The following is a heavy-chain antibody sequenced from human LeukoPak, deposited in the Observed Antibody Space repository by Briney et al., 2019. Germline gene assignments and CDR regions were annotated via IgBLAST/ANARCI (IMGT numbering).Heavy chain of an antibody. J-gene: IGHJ5*02. D-gene: IGHD3-10*01. CDR1: GGSISSSSYY. V-gene: IGHV4-39*07. Sequence: PSETLSLTCTVSGGSISSSSYYWGWIRQPQGKGLEWIGSVYYSGSTYYNPSLKSRVTISVDTSKNQFSLKLSSVTAAVTAVYYCARDRNTMVRGVIISVFDPWGQGTLVTVSS. CDR2: VYYSGST. CDR3: ARDRNTMVRGVIISVFDP.